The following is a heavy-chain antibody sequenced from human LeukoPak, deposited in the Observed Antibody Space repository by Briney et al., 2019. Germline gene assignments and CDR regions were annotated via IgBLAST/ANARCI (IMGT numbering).Heavy chain of an antibody. Sequence: GASVKVSCKASGYTFTSYYMHWVRQAPGQVLEWMGIINPSGGSTRYAQKFQGRVTMTRDTSTSTVYMELSSLGSEDTAVYYCARGDYSSSWYLSAFDIWGQGTMVTVSS. CDR3: ARGDYSSSWYLSAFDI. CDR2: INPSGGST. V-gene: IGHV1-46*01. CDR1: GYTFTSYY. D-gene: IGHD6-13*01. J-gene: IGHJ3*02.